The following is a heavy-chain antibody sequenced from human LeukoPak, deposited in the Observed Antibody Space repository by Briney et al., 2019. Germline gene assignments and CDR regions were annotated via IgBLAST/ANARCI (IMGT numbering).Heavy chain of an antibody. D-gene: IGHD6-25*01. CDR3: AIIPRGYFNWFDP. Sequence: GASVKVSCKASGGTFNSYAISWVRQAPGQGLEWMGGIIPIFGTANYTQKFQGRVTITTDESTSTAYMELSSLRSEDTAVYYCAIIPRGYFNWFDPWGQGTLVTVSS. CDR1: GGTFNSYA. CDR2: IIPIFGTA. V-gene: IGHV1-69*05. J-gene: IGHJ5*02.